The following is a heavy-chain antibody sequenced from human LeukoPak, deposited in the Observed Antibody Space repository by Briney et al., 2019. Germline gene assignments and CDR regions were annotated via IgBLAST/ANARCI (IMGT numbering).Heavy chain of an antibody. CDR1: GFTFSSYW. D-gene: IGHD3-22*01. CDR3: AREYYSDSSGSDY. Sequence: GGSLRLSCAASGFTFSSYWMSWVRQAPGKGLEWVANINQDGSEKYSVDSVKGRFTISRDNAKNSLYLQMNSLRAEDTAVYYCAREYYSDSSGSDYWGQGTLVAVSS. CDR2: INQDGSEK. V-gene: IGHV3-7*05. J-gene: IGHJ4*02.